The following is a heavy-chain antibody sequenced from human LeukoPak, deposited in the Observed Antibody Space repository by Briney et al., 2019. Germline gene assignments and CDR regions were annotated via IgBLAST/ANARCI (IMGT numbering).Heavy chain of an antibody. D-gene: IGHD3-16*01. Sequence: PSETLSLTXTVSGDSISSNYWSWIRQPPGKGVEWIGYMSHSGSANYNPSLKSRVTISVDTPKNQFSLRLSSVTPADTAVYFCARYYASQYYFDYWGQGTLVTVSS. CDR3: ARYYASQYYFDY. CDR2: MSHSGSA. V-gene: IGHV4-59*12. CDR1: GDSISSNY. J-gene: IGHJ4*02.